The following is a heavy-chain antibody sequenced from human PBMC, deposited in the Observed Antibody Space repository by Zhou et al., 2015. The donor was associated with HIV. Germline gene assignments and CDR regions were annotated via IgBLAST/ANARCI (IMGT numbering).Heavy chain of an antibody. J-gene: IGHJ4*02. Sequence: QVQLVESGGGVVQPGRSLRLSCAASGFTFSSYGMHWVRQAPGKGLEWVAVISYDGSNKYYADSVKGRFTISRDNSKKTLYLQMNSLRAEDTAVYYCAKEGPGEYSGYDPGSFDYWGQGTLVTVSS. D-gene: IGHD5-12*01. CDR2: ISYDGSNK. CDR3: AKEGPGEYSGYDPGSFDY. V-gene: IGHV3-30*18. CDR1: GFTFSSYG.